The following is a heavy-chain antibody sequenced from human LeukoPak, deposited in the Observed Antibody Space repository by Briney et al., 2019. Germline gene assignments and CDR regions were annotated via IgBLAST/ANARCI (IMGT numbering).Heavy chain of an antibody. J-gene: IGHJ3*02. Sequence: PSETLSLTCTVSGGSISSYYWSWIRQPPXXXLEWIGYIYYSGSTNYNPSLKSRVTISVDTSKNQFSLKLSSVTAADTAVYYCAGTYCGGDCSRRHDAFDIWGQGTMVTVSS. D-gene: IGHD2-21*02. CDR1: GGSISSYY. V-gene: IGHV4-59*01. CDR2: IYYSGST. CDR3: AGTYCGGDCSRRHDAFDI.